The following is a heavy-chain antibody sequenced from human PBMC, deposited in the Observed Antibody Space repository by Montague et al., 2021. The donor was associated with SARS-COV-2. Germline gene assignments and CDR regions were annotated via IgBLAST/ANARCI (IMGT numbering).Heavy chain of an antibody. D-gene: IGHD6-19*01. CDR3: ARSTSGWFIY. CDR1: GGSISSTSFF. J-gene: IGHJ4*02. V-gene: IGHV4-39*01. CDR2: MYSSGTT. Sequence: SETLSLTCSVSGGSISSTSFFRAWIRQPPGKGLEWVGSMYSSGTTYYNPSLKSRVTISGDTSRNQLSVRLSSVTAADTAVYYCARSTSGWFIYWGQGTLFTVSS.